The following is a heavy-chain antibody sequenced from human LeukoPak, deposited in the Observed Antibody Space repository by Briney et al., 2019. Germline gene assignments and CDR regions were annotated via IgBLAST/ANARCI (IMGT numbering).Heavy chain of an antibody. V-gene: IGHV3-23*01. D-gene: IGHD3-10*02. J-gene: IGHJ4*02. CDR2: ISGSGDKT. CDR1: GFTFSTYA. Sequence: GSLRLSCAASGFTFSTYAMFWVRQAPGKGLEWVSGISGSGDKTYYADPVKGRFTISRDNSKNTVYLQLNSLRVEDTALYYCAKYVVEVPGAIRYCDYWGQGTLVTVSS. CDR3: AKYVVEVPGAIRYCDY.